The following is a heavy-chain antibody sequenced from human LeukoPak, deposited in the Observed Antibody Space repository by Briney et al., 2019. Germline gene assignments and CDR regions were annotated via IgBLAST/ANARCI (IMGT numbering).Heavy chain of an antibody. CDR3: AKGYLGDWADIAAAGTHDY. D-gene: IGHD6-13*01. J-gene: IGHJ4*02. V-gene: IGHV3-23*01. Sequence: PGGSLRLSCAASGFTFSSYGMSWVRQAPGKGLEWVSAISGSGGSTYYADSVKGRFTISRDNARNSLYLQMNSLRAEDTALYYCAKGYLGDWADIAAAGTHDYWGQGTLVTVSS. CDR2: ISGSGGST. CDR1: GFTFSSYG.